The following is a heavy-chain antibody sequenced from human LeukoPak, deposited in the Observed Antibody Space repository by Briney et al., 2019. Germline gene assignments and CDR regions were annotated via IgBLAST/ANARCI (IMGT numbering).Heavy chain of an antibody. D-gene: IGHD6-19*01. CDR1: GYTFTGYY. CDR2: INPNSGGT. V-gene: IGHV1-2*02. Sequence: ASVKVSCKASGYTFTGYYMHWVRQAPGQGLEWMGWINPNSGGTNYAQKFQGRVTMTRDTSISTACMELSRLRSDDTAVYYCARVGPLFYSSGWYSSSAKRFDPWGQGTLVTVSS. J-gene: IGHJ5*02. CDR3: ARVGPLFYSSGWYSSSAKRFDP.